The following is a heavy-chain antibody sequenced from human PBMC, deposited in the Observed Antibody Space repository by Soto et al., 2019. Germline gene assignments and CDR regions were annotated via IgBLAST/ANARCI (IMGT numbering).Heavy chain of an antibody. Sequence: GESLKISCKGSGDNFNRYWICWVRQMTGKGLEWMGVIYPGDPDTRYSPSLQGQVTISADKSSSAAYLQWSSLQASDTATYYCARSLVNGTYEAFDIWGQGTMVTVSS. D-gene: IGHD6-13*01. CDR2: IYPGDPDT. J-gene: IGHJ3*02. CDR3: ARSLVNGTYEAFDI. V-gene: IGHV5-51*01. CDR1: GDNFNRYW.